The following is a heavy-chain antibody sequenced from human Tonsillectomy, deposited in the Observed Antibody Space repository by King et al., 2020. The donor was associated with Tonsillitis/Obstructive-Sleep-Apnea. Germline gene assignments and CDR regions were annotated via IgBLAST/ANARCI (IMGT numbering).Heavy chain of an antibody. J-gene: IGHJ4*02. V-gene: IGHV4-39*01. Sequence: QLQESGPGLVKPSETLSLTCTVSGGSISSSSYYWGWIRQPPGKGLEWIGSIYYSGSTYYNPSLKSRVTISVDTSKNQFSLKLSSVTAADTAVYYCARLGSLTTRRDYWGQGTLVTVSS. CDR3: ARLGSLTTRRDY. CDR1: GGSISSSSYY. CDR2: IYYSGST. D-gene: IGHD4-11*01.